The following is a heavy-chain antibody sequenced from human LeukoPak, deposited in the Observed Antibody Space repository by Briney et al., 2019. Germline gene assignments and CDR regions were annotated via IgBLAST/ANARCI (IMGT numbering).Heavy chain of an antibody. Sequence: GGSLRLACAASGFTFSSYEMNWVRQAPGKGLEWVSYISSSGSTIYYADSVKGRFTISRDNAKNSLYLQMNSLRAEDTAVYYCARLPGFCSSTSCYSGIDWFDPWGQGTLVTVSS. V-gene: IGHV3-48*03. CDR3: ARLPGFCSSTSCYSGIDWFDP. D-gene: IGHD2-2*01. CDR1: GFTFSSYE. J-gene: IGHJ5*02. CDR2: ISSSGSTI.